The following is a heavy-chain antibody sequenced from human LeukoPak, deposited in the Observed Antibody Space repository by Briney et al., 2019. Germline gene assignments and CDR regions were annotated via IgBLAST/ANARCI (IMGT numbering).Heavy chain of an antibody. CDR1: GYTFTSYD. CDR2: MNPNSGYT. J-gene: IGHJ4*02. CDR3: ARTDGDLDY. D-gene: IGHD4-17*01. Sequence: ASVKVSCKASGYTFTSYDINWVRQATGQGLEWMGWMNPNSGYTGSAQKFQGRVTMTRTTSISTAYMELSSLRSEDTAVYYCARTDGDLDYWGQGTLVTVSS. V-gene: IGHV1-8*01.